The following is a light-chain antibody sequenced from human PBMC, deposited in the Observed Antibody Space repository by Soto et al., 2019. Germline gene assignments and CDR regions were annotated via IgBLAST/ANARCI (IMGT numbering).Light chain of an antibody. Sequence: DIVMTQSPLSLPVPPGEPASISCRSSQSLLHSLGHNYLDWYLQKPGQSPQLLIYLGFSRASGVPDRFSGSGSGTDFTLNISRVEAEDVGVYYCMQALQTPRTFGGGTKVEIK. CDR2: LGF. CDR3: MQALQTPRT. V-gene: IGKV2-28*01. J-gene: IGKJ4*01. CDR1: QSLLHSLGHNY.